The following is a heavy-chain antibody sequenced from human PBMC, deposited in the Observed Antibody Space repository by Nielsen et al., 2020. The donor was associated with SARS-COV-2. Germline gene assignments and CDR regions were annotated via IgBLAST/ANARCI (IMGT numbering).Heavy chain of an antibody. V-gene: IGHV3-23*01. Sequence: GESLKISCAASGFTFSSYAMSWVRQAPGKGLEWVSGISGSGGRTHYADSVKGRFTISRDNSKNTMYLQMNSLRAEDTAVYYCAKIHRAGPTPEDKWSWGQGTLVTVSS. J-gene: IGHJ5*02. CDR1: GFTFSSYA. D-gene: IGHD1-14*01. CDR3: AKIHRAGPTPEDKWS. CDR2: ISGSGGRT.